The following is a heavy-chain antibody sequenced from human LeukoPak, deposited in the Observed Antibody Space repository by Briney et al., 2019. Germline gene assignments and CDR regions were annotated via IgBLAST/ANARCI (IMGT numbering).Heavy chain of an antibody. Sequence: GGSLRLSCAVSGFTFSSYSMNWVRRAPGKGLEWVSSISSSSSYIYYADSVKGRFTISRDNAKNSLCLQMNSLRAEDTAVYYCARDRTRYCSGGSCYSSYGMDVWGQGTTVTVSS. CDR3: ARDRTRYCSGGSCYSSYGMDV. D-gene: IGHD2-15*01. CDR1: GFTFSSYS. J-gene: IGHJ6*02. CDR2: ISSSSSYI. V-gene: IGHV3-21*01.